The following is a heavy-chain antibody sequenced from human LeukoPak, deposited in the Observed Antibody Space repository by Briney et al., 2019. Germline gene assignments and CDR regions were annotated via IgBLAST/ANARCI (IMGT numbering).Heavy chain of an antibody. CDR3: ARVNYEVNYYYYYHMDV. V-gene: IGHV4-59*11. CDR2: IYYSGST. D-gene: IGHD3-3*01. Sequence: PSETQSLTCTVSGGSISSHYWSWIRQPPGKGLEWIGYIYYSGSTNYNPSLKSRVTISVDTSKNQFSLKLSSVTAADTAVYYCARVNYEVNYYYYYHMDVWGKGTTVTVSS. J-gene: IGHJ6*03. CDR1: GGSISSHY.